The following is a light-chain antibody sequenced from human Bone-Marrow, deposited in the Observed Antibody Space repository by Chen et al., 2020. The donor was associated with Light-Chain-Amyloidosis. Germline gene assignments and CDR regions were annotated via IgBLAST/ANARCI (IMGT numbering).Light chain of an antibody. CDR2: KDT. V-gene: IGLV3-25*03. Sequence: SYELIQPPSASVSPGQQARITCSGDALPKHYAYWYQQKPGQAPVLVICKDTERPSGIPERFSGSSSGTPVTLTISGVQAEDEADYYCQSADSSDLGVFGGGTKLTVL. J-gene: IGLJ3*02. CDR3: QSADSSDLGV. CDR1: ALPKHY.